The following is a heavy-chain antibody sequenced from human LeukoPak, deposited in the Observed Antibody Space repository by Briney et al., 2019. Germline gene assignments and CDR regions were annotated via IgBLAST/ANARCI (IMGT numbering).Heavy chain of an antibody. D-gene: IGHD3-3*01. V-gene: IGHV1-2*02. CDR1: GYTFTGYY. Sequence: ASVKVSCKASGYTFTGYYMHWVRQAPGQGLEWMGWINPNSGGTNYAQKFQGRVTMTRDTSISTAYMELSRLRSDDTAVYYCAXGXXXFWXGNKFDPWGQGTLVTXSS. CDR3: AXGXXXFWXGNKFDP. CDR2: INPNSGGT. J-gene: IGHJ5*02.